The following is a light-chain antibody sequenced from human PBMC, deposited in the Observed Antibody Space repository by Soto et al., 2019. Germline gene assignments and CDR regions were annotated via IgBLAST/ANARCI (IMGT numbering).Light chain of an antibody. J-gene: IGKJ5*01. V-gene: IGKV1-5*03. CDR3: QHHNSHSEA. Sequence: DTQMTQSPSTLAATLEDRTTNTCVATQTISSWLAWYQPKPGKAPKLLIYKSSTLKSAVPSRFSCSVAVTESTLSISSLQPDDFANYYCQHHNSHSEAFGQGTRLEIK. CDR2: KSS. CDR1: QTISSW.